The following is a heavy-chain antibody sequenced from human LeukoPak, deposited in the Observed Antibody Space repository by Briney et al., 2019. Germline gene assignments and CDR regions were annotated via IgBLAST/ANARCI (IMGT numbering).Heavy chain of an antibody. Sequence: PSETLSLTCTVSGGSINSGSYYWNWIRQPAGKGLEWIGRFYISEGTKYNPSLKSRVTLSVDTSKDQFSLKLSSLTAADTAVYYCARTSKGTIFKYSYYYYMDVWGKGTTVTVSS. V-gene: IGHV4-61*02. CDR3: ARTSKGTIFKYSYYYYMDV. D-gene: IGHD2-2*01. CDR1: GGSINSGSYY. J-gene: IGHJ6*03. CDR2: FYISEGT.